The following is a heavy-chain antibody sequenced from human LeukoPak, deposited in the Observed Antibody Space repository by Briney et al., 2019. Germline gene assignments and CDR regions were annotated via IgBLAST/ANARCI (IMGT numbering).Heavy chain of an antibody. CDR3: ARLGTPYFYYYMDV. V-gene: IGHV5-51*01. D-gene: IGHD3-10*01. J-gene: IGHJ6*03. CDR1: GYTFSSYW. CDR2: IYPGDSET. Sequence: GESLKISCKGSGYTFSSYWIAWVRQMPGKGLEWMGIIYPGDSETKYSPSFEGQVTFSADKSISIAYLQWSSLKASDTAIYYCARLGTPYFYYYMDVWGEGTTVTVSS.